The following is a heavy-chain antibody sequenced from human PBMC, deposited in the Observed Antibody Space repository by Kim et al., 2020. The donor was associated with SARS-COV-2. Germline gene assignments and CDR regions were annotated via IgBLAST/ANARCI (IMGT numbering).Heavy chain of an antibody. D-gene: IGHD3-10*01. J-gene: IGHJ4*02. CDR1: GGSFSGYY. CDR2: INHSGST. Sequence: SETLSLTCAVYGGSFSGYYWSWIRQPPGKGLEWIGEINHSGSTNYNPSLKSRVTISVDTSKNQFSLKLSSVTAADTAVYYCARAQGGSGSYRLSYYFDYWGQGTLVTVSS. CDR3: ARAQGGSGSYRLSYYFDY. V-gene: IGHV4-34*01.